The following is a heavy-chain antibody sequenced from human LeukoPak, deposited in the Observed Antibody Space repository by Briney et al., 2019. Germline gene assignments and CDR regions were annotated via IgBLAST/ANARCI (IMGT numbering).Heavy chain of an antibody. Sequence: ASETLSLTCAVYGGSFSGYYWSWIRQPPGKGLEWIGEINHSGSTNYNPSLRSRVTISVDTSKNQFSLKLSSVTAADTAVYYCARMADGVRGVIINLYYYYGMDVWGQGTTVTVSS. D-gene: IGHD3-10*01. J-gene: IGHJ6*02. CDR2: INHSGST. CDR3: ARMADGVRGVIINLYYYYGMDV. CDR1: GGSFSGYY. V-gene: IGHV4-34*01.